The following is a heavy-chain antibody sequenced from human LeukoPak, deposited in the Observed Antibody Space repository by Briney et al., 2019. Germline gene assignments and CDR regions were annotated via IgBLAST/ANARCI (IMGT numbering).Heavy chain of an antibody. CDR2: MNPNSGNT. D-gene: IGHD6-19*01. J-gene: IGHJ3*02. CDR3: AFSNGGWDAFDI. Sequence: ASVKVSCKASGYTFTSYDINWVRQATGQGLEWMGWMNPNSGNTGYAQKFQGRVTMTRNTSISTAYMELSSLRSEDTAVYYCAFSNGGWDAFDIWGQGTMVTVSS. CDR1: GYTFTSYD. V-gene: IGHV1-8*01.